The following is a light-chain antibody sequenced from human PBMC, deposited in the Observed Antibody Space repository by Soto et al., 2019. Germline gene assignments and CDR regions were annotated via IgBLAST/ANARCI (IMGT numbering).Light chain of an antibody. V-gene: IGKV1-39*01. Sequence: DIQRNQSPSSLSASVGERVTITCRASQSIRSYLNWYQQKQGKAPKIXIYAASRLQSGVPSRFSGSGSGTDFTLTISSLQPEDFATYYCQQSYSTPRTFGQGTKVDIK. J-gene: IGKJ1*01. CDR1: QSIRSY. CDR3: QQSYSTPRT. CDR2: AAS.